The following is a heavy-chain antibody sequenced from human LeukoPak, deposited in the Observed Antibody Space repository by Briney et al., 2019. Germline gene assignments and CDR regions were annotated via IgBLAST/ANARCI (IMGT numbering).Heavy chain of an antibody. V-gene: IGHV4-59*01. Sequence: SETLSLTCTVPGGSISSYYWSWIRQPPGKGLEWIGYIYYSGSTNYNPSLKSRVTISVDTSKNQFSLKLSSVTAADTAVYYCARVRDFWSGYPFDYWGQGTLVTVSS. J-gene: IGHJ4*02. CDR2: IYYSGST. D-gene: IGHD3-3*01. CDR1: GGSISSYY. CDR3: ARVRDFWSGYPFDY.